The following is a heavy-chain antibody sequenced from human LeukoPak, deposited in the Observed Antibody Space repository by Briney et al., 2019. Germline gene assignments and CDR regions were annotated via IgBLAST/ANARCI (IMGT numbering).Heavy chain of an antibody. Sequence: ASVKVSCKVSGYTLTELSMHWVRQAPGQGLEWMGWINTNTGNPTYAQGFTGRFVFSLDTSVSTAYLQISSLKAEDTAVYYCARDLGGDYYDSSGYNWGQGTLVTVSS. V-gene: IGHV7-4-1*02. D-gene: IGHD3-22*01. CDR1: GYTLTELS. J-gene: IGHJ4*02. CDR3: ARDLGGDYYDSSGYN. CDR2: INTNTGNP.